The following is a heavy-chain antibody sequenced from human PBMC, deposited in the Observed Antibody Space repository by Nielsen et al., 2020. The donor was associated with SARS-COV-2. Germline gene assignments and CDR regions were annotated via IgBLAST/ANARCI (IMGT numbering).Heavy chain of an antibody. J-gene: IGHJ4*02. V-gene: IGHV3-74*01. CDR1: GFTFSSHW. CDR3: AHAYGDQENFDY. CDR2: INNDGSST. D-gene: IGHD4-17*01. Sequence: GGSLRLSCVASGFTFSSHWMHWVRQVPGKGLLWLSRINNDGSSTSYADSVKGRFTISRDNAKNSLFLQMNSLRAEDTAVYYCAHAYGDQENFDYWGQGTLVTVSS.